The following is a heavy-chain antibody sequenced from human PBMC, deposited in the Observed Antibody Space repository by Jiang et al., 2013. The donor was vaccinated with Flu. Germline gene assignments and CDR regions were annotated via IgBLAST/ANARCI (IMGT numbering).Heavy chain of an antibody. J-gene: IGHJ4*02. CDR2: IKSKADSATR. Sequence: VQLLESGGGLVIPGGSLRLSCATSGFTFNNAWMSWVRQAPGKGLEWVGRIKSKADSATRDYATPVKGRFTISRDDSKNSLYLQMNSLKTEDTAVYYCTSGTGKSDFDYVGPGNSWSPSPQ. D-gene: IGHD1-1*01. CDR3: TSGTGKSDFDY. V-gene: IGHV3-15*01. CDR1: GFTFNNAW.